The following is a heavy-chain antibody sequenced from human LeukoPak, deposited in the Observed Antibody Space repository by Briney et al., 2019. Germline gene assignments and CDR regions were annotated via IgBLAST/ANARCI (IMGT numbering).Heavy chain of an antibody. V-gene: IGHV4-59*08. CDR2: ISDIGSI. D-gene: IGHD2/OR15-2a*01. J-gene: IGHJ4*02. CDR3: AGHHPRNTVDF. Sequence: PSETLSLTCPVSGGSISSYYWSWLRQPPGKGLEWIAYISDIGSINYNPSLKSRVTISLDTSKNQFSLKLSSVTAADTAVYYCAGHHPRNTVDFWGQGTLVTVSS. CDR1: GGSISSYY.